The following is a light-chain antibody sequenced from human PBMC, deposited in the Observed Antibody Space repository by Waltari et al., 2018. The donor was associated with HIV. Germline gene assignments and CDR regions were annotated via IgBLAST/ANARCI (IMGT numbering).Light chain of an antibody. CDR2: GNN. J-gene: IGLJ2*01. CDR3: ASWDDSLNGPV. Sequence: QSVLTQPPSTSGTPEERVTISCSGTTSNIGRNTVSWFQQLPGTAPTVLIYGNNQRPSGVPDRFSGSKSGTSASLAISGLQFEDEADYYCASWDDSLNGPVFGGGTKLSVV. V-gene: IGLV1-44*01. CDR1: TSNIGRNT.